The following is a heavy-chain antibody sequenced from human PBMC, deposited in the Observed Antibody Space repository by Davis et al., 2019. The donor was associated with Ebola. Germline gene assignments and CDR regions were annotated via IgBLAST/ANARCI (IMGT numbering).Heavy chain of an antibody. CDR1: GYTFTGYY. Sequence: ASVKVSCKASGYTFTGYYMHWVRQAPGQGLEWMGWINPNSGGTNYAQKFQGRVTMTRDTSISTAYMELSRLRSDDTAVYYCARVSSGYYGVVSDYWGQGTLVTVSS. J-gene: IGHJ4*02. V-gene: IGHV1-2*02. CDR3: ARVSSGYYGVVSDY. CDR2: INPNSGGT. D-gene: IGHD3-3*01.